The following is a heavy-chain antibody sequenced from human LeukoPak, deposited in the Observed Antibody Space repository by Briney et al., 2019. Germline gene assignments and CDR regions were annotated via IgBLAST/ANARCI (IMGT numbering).Heavy chain of an antibody. J-gene: IGHJ4*02. Sequence: PGGSLRLSCAASGFTFSSYWMSWVRQAPGKGLEWVANINQDGSEKYYVDSVKGRFTISRDNAKNSLYLQMNSLRAEDTAVYYCATLERGYAVAVDYWGQGTLVTVSS. CDR3: ATLERGYAVAVDY. D-gene: IGHD6-19*01. CDR1: GFTFSSYW. CDR2: INQDGSEK. V-gene: IGHV3-7*01.